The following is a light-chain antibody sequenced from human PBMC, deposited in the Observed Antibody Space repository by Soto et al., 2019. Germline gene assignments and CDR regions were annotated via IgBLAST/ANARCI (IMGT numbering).Light chain of an antibody. J-gene: IGKJ4*01. Sequence: LTLSPVGVSLSPGERATLSCRASQSVSSSYLAWYQQKPGQAPRLLIYGASTRATGIPDRFSGGGPGTDFTLTISRLEPEDFAVYSCQQFSSYPLTFGGGTKV. CDR3: QQFSSYPLT. CDR2: GAS. V-gene: IGKV3-20*01. CDR1: QSVSSSY.